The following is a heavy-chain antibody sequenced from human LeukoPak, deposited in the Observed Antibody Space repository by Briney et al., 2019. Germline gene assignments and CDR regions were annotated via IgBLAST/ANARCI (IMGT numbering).Heavy chain of an antibody. J-gene: IGHJ4*02. Sequence: PSETLSLTCTVSGGSISSSSYYWGWIRQPPGKGLEWIGSIYYSGSTYYNPSLKSRVTISVDTSKNQFSLKLSSVTAADTAVYYCARLERVIIDYWGQGTLVTVSS. CDR1: GGSISSSSYY. CDR3: ARLERVIIDY. D-gene: IGHD3-3*01. V-gene: IGHV4-39*01. CDR2: IYYSGST.